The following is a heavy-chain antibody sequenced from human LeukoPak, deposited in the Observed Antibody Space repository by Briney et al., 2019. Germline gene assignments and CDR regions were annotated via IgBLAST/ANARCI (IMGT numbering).Heavy chain of an antibody. CDR1: GFTFSSYG. D-gene: IGHD6-13*01. V-gene: IGHV3-23*01. CDR3: AKGVAAAGTNYYYMDV. J-gene: IGHJ6*03. Sequence: GGSLRLSCAASGFTFSSYGMSWVRQAPGKGLEWVSAISGSGGSTYYADSVKGRFTISRDNSKNTLYLQMNSLRAEDTAVYYCAKGVAAAGTNYYYMDVWGKGTTVTISS. CDR2: ISGSGGST.